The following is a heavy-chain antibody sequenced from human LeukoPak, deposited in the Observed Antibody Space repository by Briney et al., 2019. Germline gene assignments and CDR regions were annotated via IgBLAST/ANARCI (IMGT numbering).Heavy chain of an antibody. CDR2: IKQDGSEK. J-gene: IGHJ4*02. Sequence: GGSLRLSCAASGFTFNNFWMTWVRQAPGKGLEWVANIKQDGSEKYYVDSVKGRFTISRDNAKNSLYLQMNSLRAEDTAVYYCARDKAAHYWGQGTLVTVSS. V-gene: IGHV3-7*03. CDR3: ARDKAAHY. CDR1: GFTFNNFW. D-gene: IGHD6-6*01.